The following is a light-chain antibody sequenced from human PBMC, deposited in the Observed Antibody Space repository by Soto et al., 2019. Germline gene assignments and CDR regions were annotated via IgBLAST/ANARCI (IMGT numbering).Light chain of an antibody. CDR2: GAS. CDR1: QSVSSSY. Sequence: EIVMTQSPATLSVSTGDRATLSCRASQSVSSSYLAWYQQKPGQAPRLLIYGASSRATGIPDRFSGSGSGTDFTLTISRLEPEDFAVYYCQQYDNSPPRFTFGPGTKVDI. V-gene: IGKV3-20*01. J-gene: IGKJ3*01. CDR3: QQYDNSPPRFT.